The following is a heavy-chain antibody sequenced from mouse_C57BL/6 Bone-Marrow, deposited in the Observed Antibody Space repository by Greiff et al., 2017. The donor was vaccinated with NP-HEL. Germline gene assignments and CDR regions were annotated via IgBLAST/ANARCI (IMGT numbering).Heavy chain of an antibody. D-gene: IGHD1-1*01. J-gene: IGHJ2*01. CDR2: IYPRSGNT. Sequence: QVQLKQPGAELARPGASVKLSCKASGYTFTSYGIRWVKQRTGQGLEWIGEIYPRSGNTYYNEKFKGKATLTADKSSSTAYMERRSLTSEDSAVYFCANYYGSSVCDYWGQGTTLTVSS. V-gene: IGHV1-81*01. CDR3: ANYYGSSVCDY. CDR1: GYTFTSYG.